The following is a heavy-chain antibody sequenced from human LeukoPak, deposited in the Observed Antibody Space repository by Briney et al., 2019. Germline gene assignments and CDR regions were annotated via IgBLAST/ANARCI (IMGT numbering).Heavy chain of an antibody. CDR2: IYYSGST. V-gene: IGHV4-30-4*01. J-gene: IGHJ6*02. CDR1: GGSISSGDYY. D-gene: IGHD1-1*01. CDR3: ARAPGRYYYGMDV. Sequence: SQTLSLTCTVSGGSISSGDYYWSWIRQPPGKGLEWIGYIYYSGSTYYNPSLKSRVTISVDTSKNQFSLKLSSVTAADTAVYYCARAPGRYYYGMDVWGQGTTVTVSS.